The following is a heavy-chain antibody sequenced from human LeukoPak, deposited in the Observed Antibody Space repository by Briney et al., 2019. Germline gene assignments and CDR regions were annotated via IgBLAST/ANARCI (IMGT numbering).Heavy chain of an antibody. CDR3: ARSRQNYFDSSGPSLNY. CDR2: IYYSGST. V-gene: IGHV4-59*01. Sequence: SETLSLTCTVSGGSISNYYWSWIRQPPGKGLEWIGYIYYSGSTNYNPSLKSRVTILVDTSKNQFSLKLSSVTAADTAVYYCARSRQNYFDSSGPSLNYWGQGTLVTVSS. D-gene: IGHD3-22*01. CDR1: GGSISNYY. J-gene: IGHJ4*02.